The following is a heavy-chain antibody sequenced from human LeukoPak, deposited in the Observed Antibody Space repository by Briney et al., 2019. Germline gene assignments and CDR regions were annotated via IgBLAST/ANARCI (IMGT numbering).Heavy chain of an antibody. V-gene: IGHV3-7*01. CDR1: GFTFINYW. J-gene: IGHJ6*03. CDR3: ARFHWGYYYYMDV. D-gene: IGHD3-16*01. Sequence: GGSLRLSCSASGFTFINYWMSWVRQVPGRGLEWVANIKQDGSEKHYVDSVKGRFTISRDNAKNSLYLQMYSLRAEDTAVYYCARFHWGYYYYMDVWGKGTTVTISS. CDR2: IKQDGSEK.